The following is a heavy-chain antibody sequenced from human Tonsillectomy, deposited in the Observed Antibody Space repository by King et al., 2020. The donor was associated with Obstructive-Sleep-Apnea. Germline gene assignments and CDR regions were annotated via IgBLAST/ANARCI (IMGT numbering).Heavy chain of an antibody. D-gene: IGHD2-15*01. Sequence: VQLVESGGGVVQPGGSLRLSCAASVFTFSSYYMHWVRQAPGKGLEWVAFMRYDGSNKDYADSGKGRFTISRDISKNTLFLQMNSLRPEDTAVYYCAKDLPYCSGGSCRPDAFDIWGQGAMVTVSS. CDR1: VFTFSSYY. CDR2: MRYDGSNK. CDR3: AKDLPYCSGGSCRPDAFDI. V-gene: IGHV3-30*02. J-gene: IGHJ3*02.